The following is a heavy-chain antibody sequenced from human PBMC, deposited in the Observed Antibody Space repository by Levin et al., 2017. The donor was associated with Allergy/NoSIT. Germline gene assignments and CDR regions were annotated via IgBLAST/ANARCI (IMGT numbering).Heavy chain of an antibody. D-gene: IGHD2-15*01. V-gene: IGHV3-30-3*01. CDR3: AREIVVVVAATEEAAFDP. J-gene: IGHJ5*02. Sequence: SGGSLRLSCAASGFTFSSYAMHWVRQAPGKGLEWVAVISYDGSNKYYADSVKGRFTISRDNSKNTLYLQMNSLRAEDTAVYYCAREIVVVVAATEEAAFDPWGQGTLVTVSS. CDR2: ISYDGSNK. CDR1: GFTFSSYA.